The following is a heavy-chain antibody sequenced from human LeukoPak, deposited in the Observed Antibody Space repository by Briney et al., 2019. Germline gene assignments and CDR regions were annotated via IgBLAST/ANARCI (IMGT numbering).Heavy chain of an antibody. D-gene: IGHD3-9*01. Sequence: QAGGSLRLSCAASGFTFSSYWMSWVRQAPGKGLEWVANIKQDGSEKYYADSVKGRFTISRDNAKNSPYLQMNSLRAEDTAVYYCARTDITIFWGYYYYYMDVWGKGTTVTVSS. CDR2: IKQDGSEK. J-gene: IGHJ6*03. V-gene: IGHV3-7*01. CDR3: ARTDITIFWGYYYYYMDV. CDR1: GFTFSSYW.